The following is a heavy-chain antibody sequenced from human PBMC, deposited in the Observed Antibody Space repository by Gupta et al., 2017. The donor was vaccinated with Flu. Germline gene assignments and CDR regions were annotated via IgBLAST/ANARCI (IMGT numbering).Heavy chain of an antibody. J-gene: IGHJ6*03. CDR2: ISVYNGNT. Sequence: SYAISWVRQAPGQGLEWMGWISVYNGNTKYAQKFQGRVTMTTDISTSTAYMELRSLRSDDTAVYYCAGDYILVVPGDVVGMGVWGKGT. D-gene: IGHD2-2*01. CDR3: AGDYILVVPGDVVGMGV. CDR1: SYA. V-gene: IGHV1-18*01.